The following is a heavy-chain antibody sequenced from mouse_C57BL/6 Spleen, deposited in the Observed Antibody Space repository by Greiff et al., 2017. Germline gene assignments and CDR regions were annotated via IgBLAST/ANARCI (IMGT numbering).Heavy chain of an antibody. Sequence: GGGLVQPKGSLKLSCAASGFSFNTYAMNWVRQAPGKGLEWVARIRSKSNNYATYYADSVKDRFTISRDDSESMLYLQMNNMKTEDTAMYYCVRHRGTLLDYWGQGTTLTVSS. D-gene: IGHD3-3*01. J-gene: IGHJ2*01. V-gene: IGHV10-1*01. CDR3: VRHRGTLLDY. CDR2: IRSKSNNYAT. CDR1: GFSFNTYA.